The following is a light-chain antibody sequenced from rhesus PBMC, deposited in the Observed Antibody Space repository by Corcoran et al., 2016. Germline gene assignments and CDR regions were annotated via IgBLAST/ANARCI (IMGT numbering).Light chain of an antibody. Sequence: DIQMTQSPSSLSASVGDRVTITCSASQGISNWLAWYQQKPGKAPNLLIYRAYNLEKGVPSRFSGSGSGTDFTLTISSLQPEDIATYYWQQHDISPRTFGGGTKVEIK. CDR1: QGISNW. CDR3: QQHDISPRT. V-gene: IGKV1-69*01. CDR2: RAY. J-gene: IGKJ4*01.